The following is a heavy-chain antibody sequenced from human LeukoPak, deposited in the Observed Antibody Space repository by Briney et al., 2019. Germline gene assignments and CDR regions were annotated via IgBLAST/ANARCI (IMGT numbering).Heavy chain of an antibody. CDR3: AKDQRFFNV. V-gene: IGHV3-23*01. CDR2: ISTNGVTT. Sequence: GGSLRLSCAASGFAFSDYAMTWVRQAPGKGLEWVSVISTNGVTTYYAESVKGRFTISRDNSQNMLFLQMNSLRAEDTAVYYCAKDQRFFNVWGKGTTVTVSS. D-gene: IGHD3-3*01. J-gene: IGHJ6*04. CDR1: GFAFSDYA.